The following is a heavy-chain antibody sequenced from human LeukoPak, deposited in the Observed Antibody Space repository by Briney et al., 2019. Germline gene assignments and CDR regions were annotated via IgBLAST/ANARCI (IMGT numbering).Heavy chain of an antibody. CDR1: GFTFSSYW. CDR2: INSDGSST. Sequence: GGSLRLSCAASGFTFSSYWMHWVRQAPGKGLVWVSRINSDGSSTSYADSVKGRFTISRDNAKNTLYLQMNSLRAEDTAVYYCASGRDPLGIDYWGQGTLVTVSS. D-gene: IGHD7-27*01. CDR3: ASGRDPLGIDY. J-gene: IGHJ4*02. V-gene: IGHV3-74*01.